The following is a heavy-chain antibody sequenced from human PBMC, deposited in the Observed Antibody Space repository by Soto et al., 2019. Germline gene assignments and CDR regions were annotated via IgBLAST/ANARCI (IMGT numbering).Heavy chain of an antibody. CDR2: IYYTGSS. D-gene: IGHD3-22*01. CDR3: ARLIITFPWYYFDS. CDR1: GGSVSSGNYY. J-gene: IGHJ4*02. Sequence: SETLSLTCTVSGGSVSSGNYYWSWIRQPPGKGLEWIGFIYYTGSSSYDSSLKSRVTMSLDKSNNQFSLKLNSVTAADTAVYYCARLIITFPWYYFDSWGQGALVTVSS. V-gene: IGHV4-61*01.